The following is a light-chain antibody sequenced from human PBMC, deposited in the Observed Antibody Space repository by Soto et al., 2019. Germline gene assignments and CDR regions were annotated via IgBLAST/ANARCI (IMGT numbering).Light chain of an antibody. Sequence: DIVMTQSPDSLAVSLGERATINCKSSQSVLYSSNNKNYLAWYQQKPGQTPKLLIYWASTRESGVPDRFSGSGSGTDFTLTISSLQAEDVAVYYCQQYYSTPITFGQGKRLEIK. J-gene: IGKJ5*01. V-gene: IGKV4-1*01. CDR2: WAS. CDR3: QQYYSTPIT. CDR1: QSVLYSSNNKNY.